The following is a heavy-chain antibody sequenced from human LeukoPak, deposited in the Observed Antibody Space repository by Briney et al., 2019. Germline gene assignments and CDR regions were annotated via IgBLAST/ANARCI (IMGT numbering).Heavy chain of an antibody. D-gene: IGHD6-19*01. Sequence: AGGPLRLSCAASGFPFSSHWLSWFRQSPGKGLEWVAHINQDGSEKYYVDSVKGRFTISRDNARNSQYLQMNSLRAEDTAVYYCASGGGWVFNNWGQGTLVTVSS. CDR2: INQDGSEK. J-gene: IGHJ4*02. CDR3: ASGGGWVFNN. V-gene: IGHV3-7*01. CDR1: GFPFSSHW.